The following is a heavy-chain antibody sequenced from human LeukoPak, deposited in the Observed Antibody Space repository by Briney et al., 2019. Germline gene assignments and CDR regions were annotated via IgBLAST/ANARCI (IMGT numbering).Heavy chain of an antibody. V-gene: IGHV4-59*01. CDR1: GGSISSYY. Sequence: SSETLSLTCTVSGGSISSYYWSWIRQPPGKGLEWIGYIYYSGSTNYNPSLKSRVTISVDTSKNQFSLKLSSVTAADTAVYYCARGESGGSGRYYFDYWGQGTLVTVSS. J-gene: IGHJ4*02. D-gene: IGHD3-10*01. CDR2: IYYSGST. CDR3: ARGESGGSGRYYFDY.